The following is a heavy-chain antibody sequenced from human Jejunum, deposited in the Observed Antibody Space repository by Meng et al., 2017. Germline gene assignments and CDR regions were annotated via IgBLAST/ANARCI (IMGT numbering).Heavy chain of an antibody. CDR1: GLTCSYNY. D-gene: IGHD1-26*01. CDR2: TRNKANCYTT. V-gene: IGHV3-72*01. CDR3: ARDGRSGSYFDS. J-gene: IGHJ4*02. Sequence: VPSVPFWDGFVRHDVSFGLYCAAYGLTCSYNYMARVCASLGKRLEWVWRTRNKANCYTTAYDAPVKGSFTISRDDSKNSLFMLMISLKTADTAVYYCARDGRSGSYFDSGGQGTLVTVSS.